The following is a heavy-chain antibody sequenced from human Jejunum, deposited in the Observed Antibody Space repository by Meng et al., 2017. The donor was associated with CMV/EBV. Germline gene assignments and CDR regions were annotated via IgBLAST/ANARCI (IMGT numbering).Heavy chain of an antibody. CDR2: ISWDSVDI. V-gene: IGHV3-9*01. D-gene: IGHD5-12*01. J-gene: IGHJ3*02. CDR3: AKGLSGYDFGAFDI. Sequence: FDDNAMHWVRQAPGKGLEWVSGISWDSVDIEYADSVRGRFTISRDNAKNSLYLQMDSLRPEDTALYYCAKGLSGYDFGAFDIWGQGTVVTVSS. CDR1: FDDNA.